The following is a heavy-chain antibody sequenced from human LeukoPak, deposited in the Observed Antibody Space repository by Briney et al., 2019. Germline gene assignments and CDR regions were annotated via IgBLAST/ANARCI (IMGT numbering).Heavy chain of an antibody. CDR3: EKVGVCGGDV. CDR2: ISGSGGST. CDR1: GFTFSTYA. J-gene: IGHJ6*04. V-gene: IGHV3-23*01. D-gene: IGHD3-16*01. Sequence: PGGSLRVSCAAPGFTFSTYAMTWVRQAPGKRLAWVSGISGSGGSTYYAVSVKGRFTISRDNSKNTLYVQMNSLRAEDTAVFYCEKVGVCGGDVWGKGTTVTVSS.